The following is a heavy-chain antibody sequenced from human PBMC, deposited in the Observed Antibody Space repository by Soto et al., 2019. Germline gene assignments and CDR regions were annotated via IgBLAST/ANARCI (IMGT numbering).Heavy chain of an antibody. V-gene: IGHV4-31*03. Sequence: SETLSLTCTVSGGSISSGGYYWSWIRQHPGKGLEWIGYIYYSGSTYYNPSLKSRVTISVDTSKNQFSLKLSSVTAADTAVYYCARGSYHDSSGYPPYYFDYWGQGTLVTVSS. CDR2: IYYSGST. CDR1: GGSISSGGYY. CDR3: ARGSYHDSSGYPPYYFDY. D-gene: IGHD3-22*01. J-gene: IGHJ4*02.